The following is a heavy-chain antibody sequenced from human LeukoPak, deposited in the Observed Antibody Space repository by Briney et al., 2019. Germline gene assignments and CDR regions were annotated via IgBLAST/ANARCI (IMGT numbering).Heavy chain of an antibody. CDR1: GFIFSDYS. J-gene: IGHJ4*02. CDR3: ARGYAMITFGGVL. Sequence: GRSLRLSCAASGFIFSDYSTNWVRQAPGKGLEWVSSISSGSTYIYYADSVKGRFTISRDNGETSLYLQMSSLRTEDTAVYYCARGYAMITFGGVLWGQGTLVTVSS. D-gene: IGHD3-16*01. V-gene: IGHV3-21*01. CDR2: ISSGSTYI.